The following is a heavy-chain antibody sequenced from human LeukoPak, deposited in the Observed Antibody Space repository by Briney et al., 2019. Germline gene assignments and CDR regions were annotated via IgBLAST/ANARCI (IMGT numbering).Heavy chain of an antibody. Sequence: SETLSLTCTVSGGSISSSSYYWGWIRQPPGKGLEWIGSIYYSGSTYYNPSLKSRVTISVDTSKNQFSLKLSSVTAADTAVYYCARNGGGSWSIDYWGQGTLVTVSS. D-gene: IGHD2-15*01. CDR1: GGSISSSSYY. V-gene: IGHV4-39*01. J-gene: IGHJ4*02. CDR3: ARNGGGSWSIDY. CDR2: IYYSGST.